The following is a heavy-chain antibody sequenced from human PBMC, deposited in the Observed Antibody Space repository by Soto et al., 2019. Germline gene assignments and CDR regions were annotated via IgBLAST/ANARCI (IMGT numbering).Heavy chain of an antibody. V-gene: IGHV3-30*18. CDR2: ISDDGTNK. J-gene: IGHJ3*01. CDR3: AKDYFGSSKVFDF. Sequence: ALRLSCAVYGFTLSNYGMHWVRQAPGKGLEWVALISDDGTNKHFVDSVKGRFTISRDNSRNMVYLQMNRLRAEDTAVYYCAKDYFGSSKVFDFCGQGTLVTVSS. D-gene: IGHD2-2*01. CDR1: GFTLSNYG.